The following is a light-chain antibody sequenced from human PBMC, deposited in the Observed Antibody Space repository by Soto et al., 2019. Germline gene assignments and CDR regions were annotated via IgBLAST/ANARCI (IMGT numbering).Light chain of an antibody. J-gene: IGKJ4*01. CDR3: QKYISAPNT. CDR2: AAS. Sequence: DVQMNQSPSSLSASVGDRVTITYRARQDISSYLAWYQQKPGKVPMVLIFAASTLQPGVPSRFSGSGSGTDFDLTISTLQPEDVATHYCQKYISAPNTFGGGTKVQL. V-gene: IGKV1-27*01. CDR1: QDISSY.